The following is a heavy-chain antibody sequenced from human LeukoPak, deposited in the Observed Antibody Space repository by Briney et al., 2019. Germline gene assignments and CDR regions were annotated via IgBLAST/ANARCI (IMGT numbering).Heavy chain of an antibody. CDR3: ARDCSSTSCYFLDY. J-gene: IGHJ4*02. Sequence: PGGSLRLSCAASGFTFSSYSMNWVRQAPGKGLEWVSYISSSSSTIYYADSVKGRFTITRDNAKNSLYLQMNSLRAEDTAVYYCARDCSSTSCYFLDYWGQGTLVTVSS. CDR2: ISSSSSTI. V-gene: IGHV3-48*01. CDR1: GFTFSSYS. D-gene: IGHD2-2*01.